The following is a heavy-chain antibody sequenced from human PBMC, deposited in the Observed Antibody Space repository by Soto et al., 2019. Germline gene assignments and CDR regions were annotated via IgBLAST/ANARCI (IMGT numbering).Heavy chain of an antibody. Sequence: QLQLQESGPGLVKPSETLSLTCTVSAGSISRSNYYWGWIRQPPGKGLEWIGRMYSSGNTYYNPSRTSRVTISVDASNTQFSLKLTSVTAADPAVYYSAIQPYVSRGYYSGAWGQGTLVTVSS. V-gene: IGHV4-39*01. CDR1: AGSISRSNYY. J-gene: IGHJ4*02. CDR3: AIQPYVSRGYYSGA. D-gene: IGHD3-22*01. CDR2: MYSSGNT.